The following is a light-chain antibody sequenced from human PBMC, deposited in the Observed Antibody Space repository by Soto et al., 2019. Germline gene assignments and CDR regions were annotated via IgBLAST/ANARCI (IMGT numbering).Light chain of an antibody. CDR3: AAWDDSLNGVV. V-gene: IGLV1-44*01. CDR2: SNN. CDR1: RFNIGRNT. Sequence: QSVLTQPPSASGTPGQRVTISCSGSRFNIGRNTVNWYQQLPGSAPKLLIYSNNQRPSGVPDQFSGSRSGTSASLAISGLQSEDEADYYCAAWDDSLNGVVFGGGTKLTVL. J-gene: IGLJ2*01.